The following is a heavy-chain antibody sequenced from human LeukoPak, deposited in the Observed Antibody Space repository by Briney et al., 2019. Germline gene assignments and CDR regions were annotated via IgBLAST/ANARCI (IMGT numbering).Heavy chain of an antibody. CDR1: GFTFDDYT. D-gene: IGHD2-21*02. J-gene: IGHJ6*02. CDR2: ISWDGGST. Sequence: GGSLRLSCAASGFTFDDYTMHWVRQAPGKGLEWVSLISWDGGSTYYADSVKGRFTISRDNSKNSLYLQMNSLRTEDTALYYCAKDIQVTQVYYGMDVWGQGTTVTVSS. CDR3: AKDIQVTQVYYGMDV. V-gene: IGHV3-43*01.